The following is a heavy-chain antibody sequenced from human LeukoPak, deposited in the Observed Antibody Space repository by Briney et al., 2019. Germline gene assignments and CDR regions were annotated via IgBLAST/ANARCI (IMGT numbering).Heavy chain of an antibody. J-gene: IGHJ4*02. V-gene: IGHV3-21*01. Sequence: PGGSLRLSCVASGFTFSNYNMNWVRQAPGKGLEWVSSISGSGTYIYYADSLKGRFTISRDNAKNSLYLQMNSLRAEDTAVYYCARRNSGTWWSFDSWGQGTLVTVSS. CDR3: ARRNSGTWWSFDS. D-gene: IGHD2-15*01. CDR2: ISGSGTYI. CDR1: GFTFSNYN.